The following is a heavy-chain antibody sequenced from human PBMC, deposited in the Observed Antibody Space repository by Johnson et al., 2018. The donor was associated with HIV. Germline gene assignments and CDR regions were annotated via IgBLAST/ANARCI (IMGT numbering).Heavy chain of an antibody. CDR1: GFTFSNYG. CDR3: AASWYGVSRPNAFDI. D-gene: IGHD2-2*01. CDR2: ISYDGSNK. Sequence: QVQLVESGGGVVQPGRSLRLSCVASGFTFSNYGMHWVRQAPGKGLEWVAVISYDGSNKYYADSMEGRFTISRDNSKNTLYLQMNSLRAEDSAVYYCAASWYGVSRPNAFDIWGQGTMVTVSS. J-gene: IGHJ3*02. V-gene: IGHV3-30*03.